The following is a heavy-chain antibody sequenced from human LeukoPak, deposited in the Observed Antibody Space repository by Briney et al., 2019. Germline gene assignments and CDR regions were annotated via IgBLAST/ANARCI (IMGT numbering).Heavy chain of an antibody. V-gene: IGHV3-7*01. CDR1: GFTFSSYW. Sequence: GGSLRLSCAASGFTFSSYWMSWVRQAPGKGLEWVANIKEDGSEKYYVDSVKGRFTISRDNAKNSLYPQMNSLRAEDTAVYCCARDRWELLHWGQGTLVTVSS. CDR3: ARDRWELLH. D-gene: IGHD1-26*01. CDR2: IKEDGSEK. J-gene: IGHJ4*02.